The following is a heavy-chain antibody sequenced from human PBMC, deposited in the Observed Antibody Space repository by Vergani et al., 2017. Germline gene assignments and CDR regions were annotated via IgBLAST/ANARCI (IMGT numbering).Heavy chain of an antibody. J-gene: IGHJ4*02. CDR2: IYHSGST. V-gene: IGHV4-38-2*02. D-gene: IGHD3-10*01. CDR3: AGFGELSYMDD. CDR1: GYSISSGYY. Sequence: QVQLQESGPGLVKPSETLSLTCTVSGYSISSGYYWGWIRQPPGKGLEWIWGIYHSGSTYYNPSLKSRVTISVDTSKNQFSLRLSSVTAADPAVYYCAGFGELSYMDDWGQGTLVTVSS.